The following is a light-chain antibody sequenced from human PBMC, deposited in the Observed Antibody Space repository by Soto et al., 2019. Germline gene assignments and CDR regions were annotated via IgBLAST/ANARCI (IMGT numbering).Light chain of an antibody. CDR2: QTS. CDR3: HQRQSWPRT. CDR1: QSVRSSH. Sequence: EIVLTQSPGTLSLSPGERATLSCRTSQSVRSSHLAWYQQKPGQAPRLLIYQTSIRAAGIPARFSASGSGTDFTLTISDVQPEDFALYYCHQRQSWPRTFGQGTKVDIK. V-gene: IGKV3D-20*02. J-gene: IGKJ1*01.